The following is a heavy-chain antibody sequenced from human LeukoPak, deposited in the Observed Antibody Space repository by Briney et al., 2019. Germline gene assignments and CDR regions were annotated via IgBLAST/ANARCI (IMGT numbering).Heavy chain of an antibody. CDR3: ARDGYCSSTSCYGVNWFDP. D-gene: IGHD2-2*01. CDR1: GYTFTSYY. V-gene: IGHV1-46*01. J-gene: IGHJ5*02. CDR2: INPSGGST. Sequence: ASVKVSCKASGYTFTSYYMHWVRQAPGQGLEWMGIINPSGGSTSYAQKFQGRVTMTRDMSTSTVHMELSSLRSEDTAVYYCARDGYCSSTSCYGVNWFDPWGQGTLVTVSS.